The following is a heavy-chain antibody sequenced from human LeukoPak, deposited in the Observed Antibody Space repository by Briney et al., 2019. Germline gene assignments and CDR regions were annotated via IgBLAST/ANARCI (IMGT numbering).Heavy chain of an antibody. D-gene: IGHD3-9*01. CDR1: GYTLTELS. CDR2: FDPEDGET. V-gene: IGHV1-24*01. Sequence: ASVKVSCKVSGYTLTELSMHWVRQAPGKGLEWMGGFDPEDGETIYAQKFQGRVTMTEDTSTDTAYMELSSLRSEDTAVYYCATESFDRDLRVWFDPWGQGTLVTVSS. J-gene: IGHJ5*02. CDR3: ATESFDRDLRVWFDP.